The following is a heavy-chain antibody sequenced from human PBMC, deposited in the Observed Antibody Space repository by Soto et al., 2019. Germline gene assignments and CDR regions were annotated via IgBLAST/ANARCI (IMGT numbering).Heavy chain of an antibody. CDR3: ARLEVGATNDPGVGDY. CDR1: GGSISSSNW. D-gene: IGHD1-26*01. Sequence: QVQLQESGPGLVKPSGTLSLTCAVSGGSISSSNWWSWVRQPPGKGLEWIGEIYHSGSTNYNPSLKSRVTISVDKSKNQFSLKLSSVTAADTAVDYWARLEVGATNDPGVGDYWGQGTLVTVSS. CDR2: IYHSGST. V-gene: IGHV4-4*02. J-gene: IGHJ4*02.